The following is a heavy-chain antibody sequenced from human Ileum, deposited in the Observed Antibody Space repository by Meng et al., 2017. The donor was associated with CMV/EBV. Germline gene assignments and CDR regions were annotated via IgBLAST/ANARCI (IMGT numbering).Heavy chain of an antibody. CDR1: GFTFTSYW. V-gene: IGHV3-74*01. Sequence: GGSLRLSCAASGFTFTSYWMHWVRQAPGKGLVWVSRINGDGITTTYADSVKGRFTISRDNAKNTLFLQMNSLKAEDTAVYFCVRTKYSSSYGGMAVWGQGTMVTVSS. J-gene: IGHJ6*02. CDR2: INGDGITT. CDR3: VRTKYSSSYGGMAV. D-gene: IGHD6-6*01.